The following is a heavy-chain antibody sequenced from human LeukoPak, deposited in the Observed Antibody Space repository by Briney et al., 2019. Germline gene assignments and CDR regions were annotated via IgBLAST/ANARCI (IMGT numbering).Heavy chain of an antibody. V-gene: IGHV3-23*01. CDR2: ISGTGGGT. CDR1: GFTFSSYA. Sequence: GGSLRLSCAASGFTFSSYAMSWVRQAPGKGLEWVSGISGTGGGTYYADSVKGRFTISRDNSKNTLYLQMNSLRAEDTALYYCAKRRMVGTTRDAFDIWGQGTMVTVSS. D-gene: IGHD1-26*01. CDR3: AKRRMVGTTRDAFDI. J-gene: IGHJ3*02.